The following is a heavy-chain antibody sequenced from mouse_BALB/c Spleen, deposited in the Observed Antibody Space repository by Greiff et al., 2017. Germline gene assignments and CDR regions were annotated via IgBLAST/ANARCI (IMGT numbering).Heavy chain of an antibody. CDR1: GYSFTSYW. D-gene: IGHD2-4*01. Sequence: VQLQQSGTVLARPGASVTMSCKASGYSFTSYWMHWVKQRPGQGLEWIGAIYPGNSDTSYNQKFKGKAKLTAVTSASTAYMELSSLTNEDSAVYYCTGVITTGYYAMDYWGQGTSVTVSS. CDR3: TGVITTGYYAMDY. J-gene: IGHJ4*01. V-gene: IGHV1-5*01. CDR2: IYPGNSDT.